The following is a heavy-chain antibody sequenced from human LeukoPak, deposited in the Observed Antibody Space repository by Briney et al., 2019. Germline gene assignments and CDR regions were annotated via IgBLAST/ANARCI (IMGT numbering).Heavy chain of an antibody. V-gene: IGHV4-31*03. CDR3: ARDGPYGDYAGGDYYYYYGMDV. CDR1: GGSISSGGYY. Sequence: SETLSLTCTVSGGSISSGGYYWSWIRQHPGTGLEWIGYIYYSGSTYYNPSLKSRVTISVDTSKNQFSLKLSSVTAADTAVYYCARDGPYGDYAGGDYYYYYGMDVWGQGTTVTVSS. J-gene: IGHJ6*02. CDR2: IYYSGST. D-gene: IGHD4-17*01.